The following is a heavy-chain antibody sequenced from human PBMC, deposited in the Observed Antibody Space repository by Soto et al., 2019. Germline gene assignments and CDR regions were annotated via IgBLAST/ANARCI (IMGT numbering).Heavy chain of an antibody. J-gene: IGHJ4*02. D-gene: IGHD3-22*01. CDR3: XRVXXXXXXRGELSEY. CDR1: GYTFTSYG. CDR2: ISAYNGNT. V-gene: IGHV1-18*01. Sequence: QVQLVQSGAEVKKPGASVKVSCKASGYTFTSYGISWVRQAPGQGLEWMGWISAYNGNTNYAQKLQGRVTMTTDTXXXTAXXELRXXXXXXXAXYYCXRVXXXXXXRGELSEYWGQGTLVTVSS.